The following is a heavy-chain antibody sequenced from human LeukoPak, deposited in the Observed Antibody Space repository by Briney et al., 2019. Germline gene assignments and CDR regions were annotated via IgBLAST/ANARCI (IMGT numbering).Heavy chain of an antibody. J-gene: IGHJ4*02. D-gene: IGHD6-13*01. CDR2: ISGSGGST. V-gene: IGHV3-23*01. Sequence: GGSLRLSCAASGFTFSSYAMSWVRQAPGKGLEWVSTISGSGGSTYYADSVKSRFTISRDNSKNTLYLQMNSLRAEDTAVYYCASSGYSSSWVDYWGQGTLVTVSS. CDR3: ASSGYSSSWVDY. CDR1: GFTFSSYA.